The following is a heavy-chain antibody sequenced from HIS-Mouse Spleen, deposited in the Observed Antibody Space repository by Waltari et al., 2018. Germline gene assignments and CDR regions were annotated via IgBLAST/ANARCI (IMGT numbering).Heavy chain of an antibody. CDR2: IWYDGSNK. D-gene: IGHD2-8*01. V-gene: IGHV3-33*06. J-gene: IGHJ4*02. CDR3: AKGGLMVYAIGDY. CDR1: GFTFSSYG. Sequence: LSCAASGFTFSSYGMHWVRQAPGKGLEWVAVIWYDGSNKYYADSVKGRFTISRDNSKNTLYLQMNSLRAEDTAVYYCAKGGLMVYAIGDYWGQGTLVTVSS.